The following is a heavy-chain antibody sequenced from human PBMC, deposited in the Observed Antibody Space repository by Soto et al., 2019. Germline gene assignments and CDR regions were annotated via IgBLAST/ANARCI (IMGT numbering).Heavy chain of an antibody. J-gene: IGHJ4*02. V-gene: IGHV4-4*07. CDR2: LYSSGSS. D-gene: IGHD3-10*02. CDR3: ASECSGSSLWD. Sequence: SETLALACTVSGHSMTCYYWTWIRQPAGKVRGWIGRLYSSGSSAYDPSLESRVTMSLDTSRNKFFLNVTPVTAADTAVYYCASECSGSSLWDWARGPLVTVSS. CDR1: GHSMTCYY.